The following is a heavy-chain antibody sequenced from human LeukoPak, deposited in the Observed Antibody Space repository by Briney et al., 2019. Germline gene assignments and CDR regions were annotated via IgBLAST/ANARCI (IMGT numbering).Heavy chain of an antibody. CDR2: ISDYSYRT. Sequence: GGSLRLSCIASGLNLGGYYMGWIRQAPGEGLEGVSYISDYSYRTPYVDSGKVRFTMSSYNDNDSLYLQMDNLRVEDTAVYYCARARGLGIGAHFDYWGQGTLVTVSS. V-gene: IGHV3-11*05. CDR3: ARARGLGIGAHFDY. CDR1: GLNLGGYY. D-gene: IGHD4-17*01. J-gene: IGHJ4*02.